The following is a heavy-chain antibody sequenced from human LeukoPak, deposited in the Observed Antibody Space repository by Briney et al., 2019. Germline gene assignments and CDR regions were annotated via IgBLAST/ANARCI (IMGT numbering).Heavy chain of an antibody. CDR1: GYTFNSYA. V-gene: IGHV1-18*01. CDR3: ARGRTLPFDN. J-gene: IGHJ4*02. CDR2: VIAYIGAT. Sequence: ASVQVSCKASGYTFNSYAITWVRQAPGQGLEWMGWVIAYIGATTYAQEFQHRVTMTTDTSTNTAYMEMRRLRSEETAVYYCARGRTLPFDNWGQGTLVSVSS.